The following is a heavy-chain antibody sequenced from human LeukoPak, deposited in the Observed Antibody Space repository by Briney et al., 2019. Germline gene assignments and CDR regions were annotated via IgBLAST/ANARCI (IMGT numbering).Heavy chain of an antibody. Sequence: SETLSLTCTVSGGSISSSSYYWGWIRQPPGKGLEWIGSIYYSGSTYYNPSLKSRVTISVDTSKNQFSLKLSSVTAADTVVYYCARVRGVINPIDYWGQGTLVTVSS. J-gene: IGHJ4*02. CDR3: ARVRGVINPIDY. D-gene: IGHD3-10*01. V-gene: IGHV4-39*01. CDR2: IYYSGST. CDR1: GGSISSSSYY.